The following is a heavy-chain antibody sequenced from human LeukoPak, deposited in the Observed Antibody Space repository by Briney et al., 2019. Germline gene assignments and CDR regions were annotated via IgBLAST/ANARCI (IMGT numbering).Heavy chain of an antibody. CDR2: IYYSGST. D-gene: IGHD6-19*01. J-gene: IGHJ6*02. V-gene: IGHV4-59*01. CDR3: ARGHFGSGWTYYYYYGMDV. Sequence: PSETLSLTCTVSGGSISSYYWSWIRQPPGKGLEWIGYIYYSGSTNYNPSLKSRVTISVDTSKNQFSLKLSSVTAADTAVYYCARGHFGSGWTYYYYYGMDVWGQGTTVTVSS. CDR1: GGSISSYY.